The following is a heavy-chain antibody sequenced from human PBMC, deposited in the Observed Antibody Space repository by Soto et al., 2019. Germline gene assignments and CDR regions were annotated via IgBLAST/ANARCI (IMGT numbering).Heavy chain of an antibody. D-gene: IGHD6-6*01. V-gene: IGHV3-33*01. CDR2: IWYDGSNK. Sequence: GGSLRLSCAASGFTFSSYGMHWVRQAPGKGLEWVAVIWYDGSNKYYADSVKGRFTISRDNSKNTLYLQMNSLRAEDTAVYYCARDVHSSSSPFDYWGQGTLVTVSS. CDR3: ARDVHSSSSPFDY. CDR1: GFTFSSYG. J-gene: IGHJ4*02.